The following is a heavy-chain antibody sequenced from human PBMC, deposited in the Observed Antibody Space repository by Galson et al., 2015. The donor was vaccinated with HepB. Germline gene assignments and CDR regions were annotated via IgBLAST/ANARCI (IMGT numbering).Heavy chain of an antibody. V-gene: IGHV4-31*03. CDR2: IYYAAST. J-gene: IGHJ4*01. CDR3: ATSSYDMPVPGYY. D-gene: IGHD3-9*01. Sequence: TLSLTCTVSGGSMRSGGYFWSWVRQRPGKGLEWVGYIYYAASTFYNPSLKSRLTISVDTSKNQFSLRLTSVTAADTAVYYCATSSYDMPVPGYYWGHGMLVTVS. CDR1: GGSMRSGGYF.